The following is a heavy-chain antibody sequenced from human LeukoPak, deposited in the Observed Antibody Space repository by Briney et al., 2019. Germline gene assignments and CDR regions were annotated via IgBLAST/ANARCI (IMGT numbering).Heavy chain of an antibody. Sequence: GGSLRLSCAVSGFTVSSYGMTWVRQAPGKGLEWVSAFSATDGSAQYAESVKGRFTISRDNAKNSLYLQMNSLRAEDTAVYYCARSGRGVDSFYFYMDVWGKGTTVTVSS. J-gene: IGHJ6*03. D-gene: IGHD3-10*01. CDR1: GFTVSSYG. CDR2: FSATDGSA. V-gene: IGHV3-23*01. CDR3: ARSGRGVDSFYFYMDV.